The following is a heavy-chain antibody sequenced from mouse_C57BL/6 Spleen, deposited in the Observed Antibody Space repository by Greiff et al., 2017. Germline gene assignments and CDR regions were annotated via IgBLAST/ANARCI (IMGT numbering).Heavy chain of an antibody. D-gene: IGHD1-2*01. V-gene: IGHV1-15*01. CDR1: GYTFTDYE. CDR2: IDPETGGT. Sequence: QVQLKQSGAELVRPGASVTLSCKASGYTFTDYEMHWVKQTPVHGLEWIGAIDPETGGTAYNQKFKGKAILTADKSSSTAYMELRSLTSEDSAVYYCTRDGYGYWGQGTTLTVSS. CDR3: TRDGYGY. J-gene: IGHJ2*01.